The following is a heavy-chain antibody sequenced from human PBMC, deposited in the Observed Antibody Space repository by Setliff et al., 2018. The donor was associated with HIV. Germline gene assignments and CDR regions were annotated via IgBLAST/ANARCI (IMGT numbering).Heavy chain of an antibody. CDR1: AYSIGSSYN. V-gene: IGHV4-38-2*02. D-gene: IGHD3-16*01. CDR3: ARVPLSSPSRPGGYFDY. J-gene: IGHJ4*02. CDR2: IYHTGRP. Sequence: SETLSLTCTVSAYSIGSSYNWGWIRQSPGKGLEWIANIYHTGRPFYNPSLQSRVTISVDTSKNQFSLKLTSVTAADTAVYYCARVPLSSPSRPGGYFDYWGQGTLVTVSS.